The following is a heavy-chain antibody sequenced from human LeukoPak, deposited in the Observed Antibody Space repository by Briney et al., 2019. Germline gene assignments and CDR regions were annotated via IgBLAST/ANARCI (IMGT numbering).Heavy chain of an antibody. D-gene: IGHD2-2*01. CDR2: IIPIFGTA. CDR3: ASSQNHDQLLLGWFDP. Sequence: SVKVSCKASGGTFSSYAISWVRQAPGQGLEWMGGIIPIFGTANYAQKFQGGVTITADESTSTAYMELSSLRSEDTAVYYCASSQNHDQLLLGWFDPWGQGTLVTVSS. CDR1: GGTFSSYA. V-gene: IGHV1-69*13. J-gene: IGHJ5*02.